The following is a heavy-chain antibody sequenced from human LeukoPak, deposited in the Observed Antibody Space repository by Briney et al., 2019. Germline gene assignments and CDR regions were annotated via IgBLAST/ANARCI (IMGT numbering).Heavy chain of an antibody. V-gene: IGHV1-69*04. CDR2: IVPILGIA. CDR3: ARDQGDNSYGYYAIWYAFDV. J-gene: IGHJ3*01. D-gene: IGHD5-18*01. CDR1: GGTFNNYA. Sequence: ASVKVSCKASGGTFNNYAIIWVRQAPGQGLEWMGSIVPILGIANYAQEFQGRLIITADKATSSAYMELSSLRSEDTAVYYCARDQGDNSYGYYAIWYAFDVWGQGTMVTVSS.